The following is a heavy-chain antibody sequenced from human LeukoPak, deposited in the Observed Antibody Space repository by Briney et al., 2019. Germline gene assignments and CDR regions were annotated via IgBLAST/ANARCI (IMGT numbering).Heavy chain of an antibody. D-gene: IGHD2-2*01. CDR2: ISGNNDNP. Sequence: ASVKVSCTTSGYTFSNFGINWVRQAPGQGFEWMGWISGNNDNPNYGQKFQGRFTVTTDSSTSTAYMELRNLRFDDTAVYYCARDGTSTDDYWGQGTLVTVSS. CDR3: ARDGTSTDDY. V-gene: IGHV1-18*01. J-gene: IGHJ4*02. CDR1: GYTFSNFG.